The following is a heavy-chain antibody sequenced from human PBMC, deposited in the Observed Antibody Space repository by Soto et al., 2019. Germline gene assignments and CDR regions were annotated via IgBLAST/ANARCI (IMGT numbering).Heavy chain of an antibody. CDR2: INPDNGNK. Sequence: GAVKVSCNPSAYTFIWYPINWVRHAPGQRLELMGWINPDNGNKKSSQKFQDRFIITRDKSASTAYMDLSSLRSDDTAVYYCARGIATGPHDPWAQRTLV. D-gene: IGHD2-15*01. CDR1: AYTFIWYP. CDR3: ARGIATGPHDP. V-gene: IGHV1-3*01. J-gene: IGHJ5*02.